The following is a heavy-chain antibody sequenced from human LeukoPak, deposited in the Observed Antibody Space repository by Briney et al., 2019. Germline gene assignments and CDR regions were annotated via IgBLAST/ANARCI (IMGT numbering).Heavy chain of an antibody. V-gene: IGHV5-51*01. D-gene: IGHD1-26*01. CDR2: IYPGDSDT. J-gene: IGHJ4*02. Sequence: GESLKISCKGSGYSFSNYWIDWVRQMPGKGLEWMGIIYPGDSDTRYSPSFQGQVTISADRSISTASLQWSSLKASDTAMYYCARRSGSFQGDYNFDFWGQGTLVTVSS. CDR3: ARRSGSFQGDYNFDF. CDR1: GYSFSNYW.